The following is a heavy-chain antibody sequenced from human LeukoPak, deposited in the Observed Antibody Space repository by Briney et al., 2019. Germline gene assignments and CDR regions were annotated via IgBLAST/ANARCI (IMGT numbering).Heavy chain of an antibody. D-gene: IGHD5-24*01. CDR1: GFPFSSYW. Sequence: GGSLRLSCVASGFPFSSYWMTWVRQAPGKGLEWVANIKQDGSKKSYVDSVKDRFTISRDDAKNSLYLQMNSLRAEDTAIYYCTRVGYIDEGIDYWGQGTLVTVSS. CDR2: IKQDGSKK. CDR3: TRVGYIDEGIDY. J-gene: IGHJ4*02. V-gene: IGHV3-7*04.